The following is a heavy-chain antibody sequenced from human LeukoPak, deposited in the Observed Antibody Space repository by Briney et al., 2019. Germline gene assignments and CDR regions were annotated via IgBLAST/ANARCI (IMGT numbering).Heavy chain of an antibody. CDR1: GFPFSNYG. Sequence: GGSLRLSCAASGFPFSNYGMNWVRQAPGKGLERVSYISSSGSTIYYADSVKGRFTISRDNAKNSLYLQMNSLRAEDTAVYYCAELGITMIGGVWGKGTTVTISS. CDR2: ISSSGSTI. V-gene: IGHV3-48*04. CDR3: AELGITMIGGV. D-gene: IGHD3-10*02. J-gene: IGHJ6*04.